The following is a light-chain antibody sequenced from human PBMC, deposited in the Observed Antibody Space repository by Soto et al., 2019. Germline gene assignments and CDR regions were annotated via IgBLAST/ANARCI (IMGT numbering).Light chain of an antibody. J-gene: IGKJ4*01. V-gene: IGKV3-11*01. CDR2: DAS. CDR3: QQRSNWPPT. Sequence: ILLRRCPATLSLSPGERAALSCGASQSVRSYLAWYQQKPGQAPRLLIYDASNRATGIPARFSGSGSGTDFTLTISSLEPEDFAVYYCQQRSNWPPTFGGGTKFDIK. CDR1: QSVRSY.